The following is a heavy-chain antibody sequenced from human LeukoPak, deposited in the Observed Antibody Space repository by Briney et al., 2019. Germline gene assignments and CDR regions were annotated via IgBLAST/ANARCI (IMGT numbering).Heavy chain of an antibody. V-gene: IGHV1-46*01. D-gene: IGHD4-11*01. CDR2: INPSGGST. CDR3: ARVGTTWDWFDP. CDR1: GYTFTGYY. J-gene: IGHJ5*02. Sequence: GASVKVSCKASGYTFTGYYMHWVRQAPGQGLEWMGIINPSGGSTSYAQKFQGRVTTTRDMSTSTVYMELSSLRSEDTAVYYCARVGTTWDWFDPWGQGTLVTVSS.